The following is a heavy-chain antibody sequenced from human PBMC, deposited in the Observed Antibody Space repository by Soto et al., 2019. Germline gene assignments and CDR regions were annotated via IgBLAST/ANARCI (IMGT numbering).Heavy chain of an antibody. CDR2: ISAYNGNT. V-gene: IGHV1-18*01. CDR3: ARYTYYDFWSGYRGYYYYYMDV. Sequence: ASVKVSCTAPVYTFTSYGISWVRQAPGQGLEWMGWISAYNGNTNYAQKLQGRVTMTTDTSTSTAYMELRSLRSDDTAVYYCARYTYYDFWSGYRGYYYYYMDVWGKGTTVTVSS. CDR1: VYTFTSYG. J-gene: IGHJ6*03. D-gene: IGHD3-3*01.